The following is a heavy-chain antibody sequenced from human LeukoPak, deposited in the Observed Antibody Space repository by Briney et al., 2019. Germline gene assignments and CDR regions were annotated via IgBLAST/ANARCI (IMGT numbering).Heavy chain of an antibody. J-gene: IGHJ4*02. CDR1: GFTFDDYA. CDR2: ISWDSHSI. V-gene: IGHV3-9*01. D-gene: IGHD3-22*01. Sequence: PGRSLRLSCAASGFTFDDYAMHWVRQIRGKGLEWVSRISWDSHSIAYADSVRGRFTMSRDNAKNSLYLQMNSLRAEDTALYYCAKSTHRYYDSSGAYYFDYWGQGTLVTVSS. CDR3: AKSTHRYYDSSGAYYFDY.